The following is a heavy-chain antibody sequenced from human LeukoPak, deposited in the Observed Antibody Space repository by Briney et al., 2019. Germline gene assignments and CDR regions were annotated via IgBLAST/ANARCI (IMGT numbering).Heavy chain of an antibody. CDR3: AKDNRCSSTSCYTNYYYYYGMDV. J-gene: IGHJ6*02. D-gene: IGHD2-2*02. CDR1: GFTFSSYA. V-gene: IGHV3-21*04. CDR2: IISSSSYI. Sequence: GGSLRLSCAASGFTFSSYAMNWVRQAPGKGLEWVSSIISSSSYIYYADSVKGRFTISRDNAKNSLYLQMNSLRAEDTAVYYCAKDNRCSSTSCYTNYYYYYGMDVWGQGTTVTVSS.